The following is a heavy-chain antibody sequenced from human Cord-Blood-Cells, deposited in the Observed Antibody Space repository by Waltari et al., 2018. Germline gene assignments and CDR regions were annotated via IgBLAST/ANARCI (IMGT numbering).Heavy chain of an antibody. CDR1: VGSFRGYY. V-gene: IGHV4-34*01. D-gene: IGHD1-1*01. J-gene: IGHJ4*02. CDR2: INHSGST. CDR3: ARRSRGNGLDY. Sequence: QVQLQQWGAGLLKPSETLSLTCAVYVGSFRGYYWSWIRQPPGKGLEWIGEINHSGSTNYNPSLKSRVTISVDTSKNQFSLKLSSVTAADTAVYYCARRSRGNGLDYWGQGTLVTVSS.